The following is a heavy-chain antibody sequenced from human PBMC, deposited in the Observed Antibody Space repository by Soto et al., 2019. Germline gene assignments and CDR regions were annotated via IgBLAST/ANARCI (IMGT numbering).Heavy chain of an antibody. Sequence: QLQLQESGPGLVKPSETLALTCTVSGGSISSSSYYWGWIRQPPGKGLEWIGSNYYSGSTYYNPSLKSRFTISVDTSKNQFSLKLSSVTAADTAVYYCASHNAYFDYWGQGTLVTVSS. CDR3: ASHNAYFDY. V-gene: IGHV4-39*01. CDR2: NYYSGST. CDR1: GGSISSSSYY. J-gene: IGHJ4*02.